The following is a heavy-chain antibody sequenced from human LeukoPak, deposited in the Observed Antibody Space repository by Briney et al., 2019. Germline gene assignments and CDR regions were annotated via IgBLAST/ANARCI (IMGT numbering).Heavy chain of an antibody. J-gene: IGHJ4*02. V-gene: IGHV3-48*03. CDR2: ITTSGTTT. D-gene: IGHD2/OR15-2a*01. CDR1: GFTFSSYK. Sequence: AGGSLRLSCAASGFTFSSYKMIWVRQAPGKGLEWVSYITTSGTTTYHADSLKGRFTISRDNAKNSLYLQMNSLRAEDTAVYYCARVLFHSLAVFDYWGQGTLVTVSS. CDR3: ARVLFHSLAVFDY.